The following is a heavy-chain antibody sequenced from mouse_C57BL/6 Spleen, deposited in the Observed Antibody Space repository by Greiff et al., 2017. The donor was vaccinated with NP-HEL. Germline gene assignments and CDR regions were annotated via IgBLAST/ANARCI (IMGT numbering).Heavy chain of an antibody. V-gene: IGHV5-4*01. CDR1: GFTFSSYA. J-gene: IGHJ4*01. CDR3: AREALYYYGSSYVTYAMDY. D-gene: IGHD1-1*01. Sequence: EVMLVESGGGLVKPGGSLKLSCAASGFTFSSYAMSWVRQTPEKRLEWVATISDGGSYTYYPDNVKGRFTISRDNAKNNLYLQMSHLKSEDTAMYYCAREALYYYGSSYVTYAMDYWGQGTSVTVSS. CDR2: ISDGGSYT.